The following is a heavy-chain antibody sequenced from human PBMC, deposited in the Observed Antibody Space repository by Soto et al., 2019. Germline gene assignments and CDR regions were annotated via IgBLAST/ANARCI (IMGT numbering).Heavy chain of an antibody. Sequence: QVHLQESGPGLVKPSGTLSLTCAVSGGSISSRNWWTWVRQPPGKGLEWIGEIFPSGSTNYNPSLKSRVTILLDKSKNQFSLKMKSVTAADTAMYYCARVGDLSGESTSYYDYWGQGTLVIVSS. CDR2: IFPSGST. V-gene: IGHV4-4*02. CDR3: ARVGDLSGESTSYYDY. J-gene: IGHJ4*02. CDR1: GGSISSRNW. D-gene: IGHD3-16*02.